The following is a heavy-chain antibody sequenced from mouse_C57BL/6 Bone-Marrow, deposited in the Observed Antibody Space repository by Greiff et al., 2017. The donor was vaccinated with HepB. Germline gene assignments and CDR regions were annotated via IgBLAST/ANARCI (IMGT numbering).Heavy chain of an antibody. V-gene: IGHV1-54*01. J-gene: IGHJ2*01. D-gene: IGHD2-4*01. CDR3: ARGAMITNYFDY. CDR1: GYAFTNYL. CDR2: INPGSGGT. Sequence: QVQLQQSGAELVRPGTSVKVSCKASGYAFTNYLIEWVKQRPGQGLEWIGVINPGSGGTNYNEKFKGKATLTADKSSSTAYMQLSSLTSEDSAVYFCARGAMITNYFDYWGQGTTLTVSS.